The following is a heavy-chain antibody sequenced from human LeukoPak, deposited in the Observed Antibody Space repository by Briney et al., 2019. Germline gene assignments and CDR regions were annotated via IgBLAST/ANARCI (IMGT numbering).Heavy chain of an antibody. J-gene: IGHJ4*02. V-gene: IGHV1-2*06. D-gene: IGHD3-10*01. CDR3: ARDPDYYYGSGSYYNARDY. CDR2: INPNSGGT. CDR1: GYTFTGYY. Sequence: ASVKVSCKASGYTFTGYYMHWVRQAPGQGLEWMGRINPNSGGTNYAQKFQGRVTMTRDSSISTAYMELSRLRSDDTAVYYCARDPDYYYGSGSYYNARDYWGQGTLVTVSS.